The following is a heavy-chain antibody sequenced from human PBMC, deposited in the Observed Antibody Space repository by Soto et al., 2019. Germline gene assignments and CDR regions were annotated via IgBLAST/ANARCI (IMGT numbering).Heavy chain of an antibody. CDR1: GFTFSSYG. J-gene: IGHJ6*02. D-gene: IGHD3-3*01. Sequence: GGSLRLSCAASGFTFSSYGMHWVRQAPGKGLEWVAVISYDGSNKYYADSVKGRFTISRDNSKNTLYLQMNSLRAEDTAVYHCAKVQLRFLEWFEYGMDVWGQGTTVTVSS. CDR2: ISYDGSNK. CDR3: AKVQLRFLEWFEYGMDV. V-gene: IGHV3-30*18.